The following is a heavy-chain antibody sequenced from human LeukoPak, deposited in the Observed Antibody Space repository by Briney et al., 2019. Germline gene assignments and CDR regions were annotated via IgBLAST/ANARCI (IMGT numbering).Heavy chain of an antibody. V-gene: IGHV1-8*01. Sequence: ASVKVSCKASGFAFNDYYITWIRQATGQGLEWMGWMNPNSGNTGYAQKFQGRVTITRNNSISTAYMELSSLSSEDTAVYYWGSVEKELIFCVVQVSGGWIDPWGQGTLVTVSS. CDR1: GFAFNDYY. CDR2: MNPNSGNT. CDR3: GSVEKELIFCVVQVSGGWIDP. J-gene: IGHJ5*02. D-gene: IGHD3/OR15-3a*01.